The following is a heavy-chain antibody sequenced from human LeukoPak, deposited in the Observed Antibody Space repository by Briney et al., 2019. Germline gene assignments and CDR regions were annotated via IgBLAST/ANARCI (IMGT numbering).Heavy chain of an antibody. V-gene: IGHV4-61*02. Sequence: PSETLSLTCTVSGGSISSGSYYWSWIRQPAGKGLEWIGRFSTSGSTNYSPSLKSRVTISVDTSKNQFSLKLSSVTAADTAFYYCAREGGYSYGDAPLHFDYWGQGTLVTVSS. CDR3: AREGGYSYGDAPLHFDY. CDR1: GGSISSGSYY. D-gene: IGHD5-18*01. CDR2: FSTSGST. J-gene: IGHJ4*02.